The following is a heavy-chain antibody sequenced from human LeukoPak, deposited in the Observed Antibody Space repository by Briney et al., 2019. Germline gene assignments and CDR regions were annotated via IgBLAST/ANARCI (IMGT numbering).Heavy chain of an antibody. CDR3: ARHLLYDSSGYYGNKFDP. J-gene: IGHJ5*02. D-gene: IGHD3-22*01. CDR2: IYYSGTT. Sequence: PSETLSLTCTVSGGSISSSIYYWGWIRQPPGKGLEWIGSIYYSGTTYYNPSLKSRVTISVDTSETQFSLELNSVTAADTAAYYCARHLLYDSSGYYGNKFDPWGQGTLVTVSS. CDR1: GGSISSSIYY. V-gene: IGHV4-39*01.